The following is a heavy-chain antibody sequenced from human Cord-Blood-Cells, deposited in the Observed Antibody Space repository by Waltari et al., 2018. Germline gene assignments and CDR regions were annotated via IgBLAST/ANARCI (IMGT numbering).Heavy chain of an antibody. CDR2: INHSGST. J-gene: IGHJ4*02. CDR3: ARAGYRDYSKIFDY. CDR1: GWSFSGYY. Sequence: QVQLQQWGAGLLKPSETMSLTCAVYGWSFSGYYWSWIRQPPGKGLEWIGEINHSGSTNYNPSLKSRVTISVDTSKNQFSLKLSSVTAADTAVYYCARAGYRDYSKIFDYWGQGTLVTVSS. V-gene: IGHV4-34*01. D-gene: IGHD4-4*01.